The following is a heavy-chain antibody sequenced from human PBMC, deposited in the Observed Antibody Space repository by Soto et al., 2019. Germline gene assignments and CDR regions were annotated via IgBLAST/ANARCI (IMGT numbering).Heavy chain of an antibody. D-gene: IGHD3-22*01. Sequence: QVQLVESGGGVVQPGKSLRLSCAASGFTFSTYGIHWVRQAPGKGLEWVALISYDGGSKYYGDSVKGRFIISRDNSHNTVSLQMNSLRADDTAAYFCAKEQLAMTVVVADYFDSWGQGTLVTVSS. CDR1: GFTFSTYG. CDR2: ISYDGGSK. J-gene: IGHJ4*02. V-gene: IGHV3-30*18. CDR3: AKEQLAMTVVVADYFDS.